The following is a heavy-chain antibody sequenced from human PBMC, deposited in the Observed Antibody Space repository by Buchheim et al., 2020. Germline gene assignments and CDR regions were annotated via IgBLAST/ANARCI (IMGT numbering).Heavy chain of an antibody. D-gene: IGHD1-26*01. V-gene: IGHV1-69*04. J-gene: IGHJ6*02. CDR2: IIPILGIA. CDR1: GGTFSSYA. CDR3: ARPSVGATTSYYGMDV. Sequence: VKKPGSSVKVSCKASGGTFSSYAISWVRQAPGQGLEWMGRIIPILGIANYAQKFQGRVTITADKSTSTAYMELSSLRSEDTAVYYCARPSVGATTSYYGMDVWGQGTT.